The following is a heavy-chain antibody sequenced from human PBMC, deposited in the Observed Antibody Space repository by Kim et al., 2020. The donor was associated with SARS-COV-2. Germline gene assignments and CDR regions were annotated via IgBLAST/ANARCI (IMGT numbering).Heavy chain of an antibody. V-gene: IGHV4-59*08. CDR1: GGSISSDY. D-gene: IGHD3-10*01. J-gene: IGHJ5*02. Sequence: SETLSLTCTVSGGSISSDYWTWIRQPPGMGLEWIGNIYYSGSTNYNPSLKSRVTISVDTSKNQFSLKLISVTAADTAVYYCARQFYGSGSSNRRFDPWG. CDR3: ARQFYGSGSSNRRFDP. CDR2: IYYSGST.